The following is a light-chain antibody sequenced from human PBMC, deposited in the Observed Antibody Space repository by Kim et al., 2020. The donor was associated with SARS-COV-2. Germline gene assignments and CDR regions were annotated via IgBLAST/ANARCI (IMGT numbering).Light chain of an antibody. V-gene: IGLV3-27*01. CDR1: VLAKKY. Sequence: VAPGQTARITCSGDVLAKKYARWFQQKQGQAPVLVIYKDSERPSGIPERFSGSSSGTTVTLTISGAQVEDEADYSCYSAADNNLVFGGGTKLTVL. CDR2: KDS. CDR3: YSAADNNLV. J-gene: IGLJ3*02.